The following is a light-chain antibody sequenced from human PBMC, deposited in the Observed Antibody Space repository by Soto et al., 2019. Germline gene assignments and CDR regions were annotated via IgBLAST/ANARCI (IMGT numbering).Light chain of an antibody. V-gene: IGKV1-39*01. J-gene: IGKJ2*01. CDR1: QDIRKN. CDR3: QHYSSTLRRVT. CDR2: AAS. Sequence: DIQMTHSPSSLSASVGDRVTITCRASQDIRKNLNWYQQRPGKAPNLLIYAASSLQNGVPSRFSGSGSGTDFSLTINSLQPEDFATYYCQHYSSTLRRVTFGPGNKVEIX.